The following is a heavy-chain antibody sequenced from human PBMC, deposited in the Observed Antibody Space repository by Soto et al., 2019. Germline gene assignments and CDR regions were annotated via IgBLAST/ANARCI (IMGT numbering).Heavy chain of an antibody. CDR2: IKEDGSEK. J-gene: IGHJ3*02. Sequence: EVQLVESGGGLVQPGGSLRLSCAASGFTVTTYWMTWVRQAPGKGLEWVANIKEDGSEKNYVDSVKGRFTISRDKAKNPVYLQMNSLRVEDAAVYYCARVEGRSGAYGVRAVDIWGQGTMVTVSS. CDR1: GFTVTTYW. V-gene: IGHV3-7*01. D-gene: IGHD6-19*01. CDR3: ARVEGRSGAYGVRAVDI.